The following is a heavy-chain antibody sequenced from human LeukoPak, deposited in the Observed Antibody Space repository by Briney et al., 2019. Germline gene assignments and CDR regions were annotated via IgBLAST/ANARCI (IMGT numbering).Heavy chain of an antibody. J-gene: IGHJ4*02. CDR1: GYTFTGYY. D-gene: IGHD1-1*01. CDR3: ARGTEYYFDY. Sequence: ASVKVSCKASGYTFTGYYMQWVRQAPGQGLEWMGRINPNSGGTNYAQKFQGRVTMTRDTSISTAYMDLTRLRSDDTAVYYCARGTEYYFDYWGQGTLVTVSS. V-gene: IGHV1-2*06. CDR2: INPNSGGT.